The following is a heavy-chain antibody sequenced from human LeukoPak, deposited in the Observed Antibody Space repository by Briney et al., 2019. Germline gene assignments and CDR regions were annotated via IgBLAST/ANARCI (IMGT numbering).Heavy chain of an antibody. CDR2: ISYDGSNK. CDR1: GFTFSSYG. D-gene: IGHD2-2*01. CDR3: AKSRSLVVPAAIGGPWFDP. V-gene: IGHV3-30*18. Sequence: GGSLRLSCEASGFTFSSYGMHWVRQAPGKGLEWVAVISYDGSNKYYADSVKGRFTISRDNSKNTLYLQMNSLRAEDTAVYYCAKSRSLVVPAAIGGPWFDPWGQGTLVTVSS. J-gene: IGHJ5*02.